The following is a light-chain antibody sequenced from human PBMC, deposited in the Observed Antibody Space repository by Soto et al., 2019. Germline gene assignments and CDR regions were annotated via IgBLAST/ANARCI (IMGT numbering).Light chain of an antibody. CDR1: QSVNSN. J-gene: IGKJ1*01. V-gene: IGKV3-15*01. Sequence: EIVMTQSPATLSVSPGERATLSCRASQSVNSNLAWYQQKPGQAPRLLIYGASSRSTGIPARVSGSGSGTEFTLNITSLQSEDFAVYYCQQYNSWPRTFGQGTKVEIK. CDR3: QQYNSWPRT. CDR2: GAS.